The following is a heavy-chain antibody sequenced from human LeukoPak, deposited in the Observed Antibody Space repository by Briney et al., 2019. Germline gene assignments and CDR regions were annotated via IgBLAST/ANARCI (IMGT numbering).Heavy chain of an antibody. J-gene: IGHJ4*02. CDR3: ARAETAAAFDY. CDR2: IYYSGST. D-gene: IGHD6-13*01. V-gene: IGHV4-59*01. Sequence: SETLSLTCTVSGGSISSYYWSWIRQPPGKGLEWIGYIYYSGSTNYNPSLKSRVTISVDTSKNQFSLKLSSVTAADTAVYYCARAETAAAFDYWGPGTLVTVSS. CDR1: GGSISSYY.